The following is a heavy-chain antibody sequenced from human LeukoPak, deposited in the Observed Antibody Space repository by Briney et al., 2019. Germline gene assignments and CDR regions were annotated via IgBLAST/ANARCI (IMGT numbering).Heavy chain of an antibody. V-gene: IGHV1-46*02. CDR2: INPSGGST. J-gene: IGHJ5*02. CDR1: GYTFNSYY. Sequence: ASVTVSYKASGYTFNSYYMHWVRQAPGQGLEWMGIINPSGGSTSYAQKFQGRVTMTRDMSTSTVYMELSSLRSEDTAVYYCARDTVAAAGRDIHWFDPWGQGTLVTVSS. D-gene: IGHD6-13*01. CDR3: ARDTVAAAGRDIHWFDP.